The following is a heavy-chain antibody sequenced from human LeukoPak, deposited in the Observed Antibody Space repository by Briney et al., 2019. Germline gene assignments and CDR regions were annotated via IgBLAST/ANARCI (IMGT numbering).Heavy chain of an antibody. CDR2: ISDTGNT. V-gene: IGHV4-59*01. J-gene: IGHJ4*02. CDR3: ARSTTTFDD. D-gene: IGHD4-11*01. Sequence: SETLSLTCTVSGGSISSYYWSWIRQPPRQGLEWIGYISDTGNTNYSPSLKSRVTISLDTSKNQFSLKLSSVTTADTAVYYCARSTTTFDDWGQGTLVTVSS. CDR1: GGSISSYY.